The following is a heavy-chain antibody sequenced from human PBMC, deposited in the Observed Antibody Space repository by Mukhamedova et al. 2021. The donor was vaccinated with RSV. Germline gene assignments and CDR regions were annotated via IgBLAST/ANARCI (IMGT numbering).Heavy chain of an antibody. CDR3: AKDRDSDYLFDY. V-gene: IGHV3-23*01. D-gene: IGHD3-22*01. Sequence: WVRQAPGKGLEWASAISGSGGSTYYADSVKGRFTISRDNSKNTLYLQMNSLRAEDTAVYYCAKDRDSDYLFDYWGQGTLATGCS. J-gene: IGHJ4*02. CDR2: ISGSGGST.